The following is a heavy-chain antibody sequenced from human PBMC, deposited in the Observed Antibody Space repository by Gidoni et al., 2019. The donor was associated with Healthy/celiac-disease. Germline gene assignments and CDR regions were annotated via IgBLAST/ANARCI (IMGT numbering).Heavy chain of an antibody. V-gene: IGHV3-23*01. D-gene: IGHD3-16*02. J-gene: IGHJ5*02. CDR2: FSGSGGST. CDR1: GFTFSSYA. CDR3: AKEYYDYVWGSYRNDPTDNWFDP. Sequence: EVQLLESGGGLVQPGGSMRLSCAASGFTFSSYAISWVRQAPGQGLEWVSAFSGSGGSTYYSDSVKGRFTISRDNSKNTLYLQMNILRADDTAVYYCAKEYYDYVWGSYRNDPTDNWFDPWGQGTLVTVSS.